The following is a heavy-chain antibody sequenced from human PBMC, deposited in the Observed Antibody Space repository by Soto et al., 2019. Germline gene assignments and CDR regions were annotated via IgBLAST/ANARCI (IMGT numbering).Heavy chain of an antibody. J-gene: IGHJ4*01. Sequence: SETLSLTCGVSGYSISTGYYWGWIRQPPGKGPEWIGNIFHRGTTFYNPSLKSRASISVDTPNNQISLRLSNVTAADTAVYYCARVDSPYYYNSSGYFTYWGQGTLVTVSS. CDR1: GYSISTGYY. CDR2: IFHRGTT. D-gene: IGHD3-22*01. CDR3: ARVDSPYYYNSSGYFTY. V-gene: IGHV4-38-2*01.